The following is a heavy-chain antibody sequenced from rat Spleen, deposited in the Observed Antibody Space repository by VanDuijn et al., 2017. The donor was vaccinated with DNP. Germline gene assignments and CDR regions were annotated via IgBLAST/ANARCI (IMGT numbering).Heavy chain of an antibody. D-gene: IGHD1-12*02. CDR1: GFTFSDYY. CDR2: ISYDGGNA. V-gene: IGHV5-22*01. J-gene: IGHJ2*01. CDR3: ARPDYYDGSYPHY. Sequence: EVQLVESGGDLVQPGRSLKLSCVASGFTFSDYYMAWVRQAPTKGLEWVAYISYDGGNAHYGDSVKGRFTISRDNAKNTQYLQMNSLRSEDMATYYCARPDYYDGSYPHYWGQGVMVTVSS.